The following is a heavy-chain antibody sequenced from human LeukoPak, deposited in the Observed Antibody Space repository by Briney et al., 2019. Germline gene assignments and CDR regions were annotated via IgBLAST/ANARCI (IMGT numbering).Heavy chain of an antibody. CDR1: GGSISSSSYN. V-gene: IGHV4-39*07. Sequence: SETLSLTCTVSGGSISSSSYNWGWIRQPPGKGLEWIGSIYYSGTTYYNTSLKSRVTISVDTSKNQFSLKLNSVTAADTAVYYCAGDFRGDFDYWGQGTLVTVSS. D-gene: IGHD3-10*01. J-gene: IGHJ4*02. CDR3: AGDFRGDFDY. CDR2: IYYSGTT.